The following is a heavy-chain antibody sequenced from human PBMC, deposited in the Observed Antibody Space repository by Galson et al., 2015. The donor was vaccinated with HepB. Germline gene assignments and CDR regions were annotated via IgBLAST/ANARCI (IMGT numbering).Heavy chain of an antibody. CDR1: GFTFSTYA. CDR2: ISGDGDST. CDR3: LKAAYDSGWYNWYFDL. Sequence: SLRLSCAGSGFTFSTYAVHWVRQAAGKRLEYVSTISGDGDSTDYADSVKGRFTMSRDNSKNTMFLQMNSLRPEDTAVYYCLKAAYDSGWYNWYFDLWGRGTLVAVSS. V-gene: IGHV3-64D*06. J-gene: IGHJ2*01. D-gene: IGHD6-19*01.